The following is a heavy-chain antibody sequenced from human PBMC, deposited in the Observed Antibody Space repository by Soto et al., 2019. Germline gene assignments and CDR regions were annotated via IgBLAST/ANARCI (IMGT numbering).Heavy chain of an antibody. V-gene: IGHV3-21*01. CDR2: ISSSSSYI. CDR1: GFTFSSYS. J-gene: IGHJ3*02. CDR3: ARDLDSAGAFDI. D-gene: IGHD3-22*01. Sequence: PGGSLRLSCAASGFTFSSYSMNWVRQAPGKGLEWVSSISSSSSYIYYADSVKGRFTISRDNAKNPLYLQMNSLRAEDTAVYYCARDLDSAGAFDIWGQGTMVTVSS.